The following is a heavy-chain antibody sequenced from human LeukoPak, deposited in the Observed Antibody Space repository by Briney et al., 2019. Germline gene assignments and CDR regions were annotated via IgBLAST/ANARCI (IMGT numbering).Heavy chain of an antibody. Sequence: PGGSLRLSCAASGFTFNSYTMSWVRQAPGRGLEWVSAIRGSGGSTYYADSVKGRFTISRDNSKNTLYLQMNSLRAEDTAVYYCAKEDRITMIAVVYFDYWGQGTLVTVSS. CDR2: IRGSGGST. J-gene: IGHJ4*02. V-gene: IGHV3-23*01. CDR3: AKEDRITMIAVVYFDY. D-gene: IGHD3-22*01. CDR1: GFTFNSYT.